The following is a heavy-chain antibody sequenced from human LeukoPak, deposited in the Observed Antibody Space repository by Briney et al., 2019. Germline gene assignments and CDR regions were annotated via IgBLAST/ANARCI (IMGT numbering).Heavy chain of an antibody. CDR3: ARGSSSSLYYYGMDA. CDR2: IIPILGIA. D-gene: IGHD6-6*01. Sequence: ASVKVSCKASGGTFSSYAISWVRQAPGQGLEWMGRIIPILGIANYAQKFQGRVTITADKSTSTAYMELNSLRSEDTAVYYCARGSSSSLYYYGMDAWGQGTTVTVSS. CDR1: GGTFSSYA. V-gene: IGHV1-69*04. J-gene: IGHJ6*02.